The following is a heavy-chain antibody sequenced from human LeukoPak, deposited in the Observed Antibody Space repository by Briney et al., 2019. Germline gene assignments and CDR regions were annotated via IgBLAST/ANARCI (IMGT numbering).Heavy chain of an antibody. D-gene: IGHD6-19*01. CDR1: GYTFTSYD. CDR2: ISAYNGNT. Sequence: GASVKVSCKASGYTFTSYDISWVRQAPGQGLEWMGWISAYNGNTNYAQKLQGRVTMTTDTSTSTAYMELRSLRSDDTAAYYCYSSGWYTVDYFDYWGQGTLVTVSS. V-gene: IGHV1-18*01. CDR3: YSSGWYTVDYFDY. J-gene: IGHJ4*02.